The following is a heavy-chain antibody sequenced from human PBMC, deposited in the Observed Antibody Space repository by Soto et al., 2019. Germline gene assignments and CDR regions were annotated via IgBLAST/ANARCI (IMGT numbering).Heavy chain of an antibody. CDR3: ATNYGSGSAHFDY. Sequence: QVQLVQSGAEVKKPGSSLKVSCTASGDTFNFYTISWVRQAPGQGLEWMGRTIPILRMSDYAQKFQVRVTIFADKSTSTVYMQLSSLRSEDTAVYYCATNYGSGSAHFDYWGQGTLVTVS. V-gene: IGHV1-69*02. J-gene: IGHJ4*02. D-gene: IGHD3-10*01. CDR2: TIPILRMS. CDR1: GDTFNFYT.